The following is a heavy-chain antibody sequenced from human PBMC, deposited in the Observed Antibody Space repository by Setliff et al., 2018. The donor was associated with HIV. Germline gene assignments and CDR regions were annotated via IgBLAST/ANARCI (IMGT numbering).Heavy chain of an antibody. D-gene: IGHD3-9*01. CDR2: FDPEDDET. V-gene: IGHV1-24*01. J-gene: IGHJ3*02. Sequence: ASVKVSCKVSGYSLTELSIRWVRQAPGEGLEWMGGFDPEDDETVYAEKFQGRVTMTEDTSTDTAYMALSSLRSEDTAMYYCATSGFYDILTGPTPGVFDIWGQGAMVTVSS. CDR3: ATSGFYDILTGPTPGVFDI. CDR1: GYSLTELS.